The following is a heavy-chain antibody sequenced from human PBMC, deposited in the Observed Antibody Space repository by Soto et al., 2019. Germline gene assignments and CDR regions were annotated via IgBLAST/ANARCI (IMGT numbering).Heavy chain of an antibody. CDR1: GGSISSGGYY. J-gene: IGHJ5*02. Sequence: PSETLSLTCTVSGGSISSGGYYWSWIRQHPGKGLEWIGYIYYSGSTYYNPSLKSRVTISVDTSKNQFSLKLSSVTAADTAVYYCARDQGWSGYLWWFDPWGQGNLVTVSS. CDR2: IYYSGST. CDR3: ARDQGWSGYLWWFDP. V-gene: IGHV4-31*03. D-gene: IGHD3-3*01.